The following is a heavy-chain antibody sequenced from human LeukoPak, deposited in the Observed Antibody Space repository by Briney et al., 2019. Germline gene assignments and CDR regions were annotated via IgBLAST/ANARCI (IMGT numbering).Heavy chain of an antibody. V-gene: IGHV3-30*18. CDR2: ISYDGSNK. CDR1: GFTFSSYG. Sequence: GGSLRLSCAASGFTFSSYGMPWVRQAPGKGLEWVAVISYDGSNKYYADSVKGRFTISRDNSKNTLYLQMNSLRAEDTAVYYCAKDQVIGGYYYGMDVWGQGTTVTVSS. CDR3: AKDQVIGGYYYGMDV. D-gene: IGHD2-15*01. J-gene: IGHJ6*02.